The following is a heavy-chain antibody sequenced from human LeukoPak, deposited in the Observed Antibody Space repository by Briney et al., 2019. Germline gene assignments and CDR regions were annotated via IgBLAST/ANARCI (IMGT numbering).Heavy chain of an antibody. Sequence: GGSLRLSCAASGFTVSSNYMSWVRQAPGKGLEWVSVIYSGGNTYYADSVKGRFTISRDNSKNTLYLQMDSLRAEDTAVYFCARRTARGITVNWFDPWGQGTLVTVSS. V-gene: IGHV3-66*01. CDR3: ARRTARGITVNWFDP. D-gene: IGHD3-16*02. CDR1: GFTVSSNY. J-gene: IGHJ5*02. CDR2: IYSGGNT.